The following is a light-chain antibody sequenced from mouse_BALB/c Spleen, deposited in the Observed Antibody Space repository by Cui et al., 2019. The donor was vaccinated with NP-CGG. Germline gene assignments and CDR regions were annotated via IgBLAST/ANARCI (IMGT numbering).Light chain of an antibody. CDR1: IGAVTTSNY. J-gene: IGLJ1*01. Sequence: QAVVSQESALTTSPGETVTLTCRSSIGAVTTSNYANWVQEKPDHLFTGLIGGTNNRVPGVPARFSGSLIGDKAALTNTGAQTEDEAIYFCALWYTNHWVFGGGTKLTVL. V-gene: IGLV1*01. CDR3: ALWYTNHWV. CDR2: GTN.